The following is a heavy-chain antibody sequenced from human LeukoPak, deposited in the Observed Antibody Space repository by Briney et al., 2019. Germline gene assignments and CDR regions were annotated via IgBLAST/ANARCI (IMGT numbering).Heavy chain of an antibody. D-gene: IGHD3-22*01. Sequence: GGSLRLSCAASGFTFSSYSMNWVRQAPGKGLEWVSYISSSSSTIYYADSVKGRFTISRDNAKNSLYLQMNSLRDEDTAEYYCARDNLGGDYDSSGFYHWGQGILVTVPS. CDR1: GFTFSSYS. J-gene: IGHJ4*02. CDR2: ISSSSSTI. CDR3: ARDNLGGDYDSSGFYH. V-gene: IGHV3-48*02.